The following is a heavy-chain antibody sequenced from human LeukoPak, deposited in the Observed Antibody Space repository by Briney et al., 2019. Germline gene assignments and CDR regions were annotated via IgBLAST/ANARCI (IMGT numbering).Heavy chain of an antibody. Sequence: QAGGSLRLSCAASGFNFSSYLMSWVRQAAGKGLEWVANIKQEGGEKYYVDSVKGRFTISRENAKKSLYLQMNSLRAEDTAVYYCARDAVPAANYYYYSMDVWAKGPRSPSP. CDR1: GFNFSSYL. CDR3: ARDAVPAANYYYYSMDV. CDR2: IKQEGGEK. V-gene: IGHV3-7*01. D-gene: IGHD2-2*01. J-gene: IGHJ6*03.